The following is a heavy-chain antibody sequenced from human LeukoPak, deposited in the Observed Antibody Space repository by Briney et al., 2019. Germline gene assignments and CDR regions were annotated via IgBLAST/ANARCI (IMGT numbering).Heavy chain of an antibody. D-gene: IGHD3-22*01. V-gene: IGHV4-34*01. CDR3: ARLYYYESSGYYLLDYYYGMDV. Sequence: SETLSLTCAVYGGSFSGYYWSWIRQPPGKGLEWIGEINHSGSTNYNPSLKSRVTISVDTSKNQFSLKLSSVTAADTAVYYCARLYYYESSGYYLLDYYYGMDVWGQGTTVTVSS. CDR1: GGSFSGYY. CDR2: INHSGST. J-gene: IGHJ6*02.